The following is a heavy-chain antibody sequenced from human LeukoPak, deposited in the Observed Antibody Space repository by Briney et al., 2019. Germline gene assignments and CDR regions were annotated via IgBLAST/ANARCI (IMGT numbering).Heavy chain of an antibody. CDR3: ARAVAGTGGGLFDY. V-gene: IGHV3-48*03. D-gene: IGHD6-19*01. Sequence: PGGSLRLSCAASGFTFSSYEMNWVRQAPGKGLEWVSYISSSGTTIYYADSVKGRFTISRDNAKNSLYLQMNSLRAEDTAVYYCARAVAGTGGGLFDYWGQGTLVTVSS. J-gene: IGHJ4*02. CDR1: GFTFSSYE. CDR2: ISSSGTTI.